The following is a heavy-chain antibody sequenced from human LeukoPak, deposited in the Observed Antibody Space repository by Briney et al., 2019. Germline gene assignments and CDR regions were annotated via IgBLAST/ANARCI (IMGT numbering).Heavy chain of an antibody. CDR2: ISGNGGST. CDR1: GFTFSSYA. D-gene: IGHD3-9*01. J-gene: IGHJ4*02. Sequence: GGSLRLSCAASGFTFSSYAMTWVRQAPGKGLEWVSGISGNGGSTYYADSVKGRFTISRDNSKTTLYLLMNSLRAEDTAAYYCAKDRGRYFDWLYDFWGQGTLVTVSS. CDR3: AKDRGRYFDWLYDF. V-gene: IGHV3-23*01.